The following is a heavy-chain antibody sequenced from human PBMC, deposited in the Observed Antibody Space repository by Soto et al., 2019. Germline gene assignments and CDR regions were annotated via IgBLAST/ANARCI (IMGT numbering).Heavy chain of an antibody. CDR3: ARELRFLEWFDGFDI. D-gene: IGHD3-3*01. CDR2: ISAYNCNT. J-gene: IGHJ3*02. CDR1: GYTFTSYG. V-gene: IGHV1-18*01. Sequence: ASVKVSCKASGYTFTSYGISWVRHAPGQGLEWMGWISAYNCNTNYAQKLQGRVTMTTDTSTSTAFMELRSLRSDDTAVYYCARELRFLEWFDGFDIWGQGTMVTVSS.